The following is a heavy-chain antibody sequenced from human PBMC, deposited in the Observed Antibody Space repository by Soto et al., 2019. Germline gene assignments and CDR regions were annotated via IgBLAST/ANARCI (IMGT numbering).Heavy chain of an antibody. D-gene: IGHD3-3*01. J-gene: IGHJ6*02. V-gene: IGHV3-11*01. CDR2: ISSSSNTI. CDR3: ARDPFWSGFHGMDV. Sequence: QVQLVESGGGVVKPGGSLRLSCAASGFTFSDYYMNWIRQAPGKGLEWVSHISSSSNTIYYADSVKGRFTISRDNAKNSLYLQMNSLRAEDTAVYYCARDPFWSGFHGMDVWGQGTTVTVSS. CDR1: GFTFSDYY.